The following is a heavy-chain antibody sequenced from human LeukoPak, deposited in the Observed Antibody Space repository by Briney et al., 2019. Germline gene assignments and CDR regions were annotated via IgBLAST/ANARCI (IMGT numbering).Heavy chain of an antibody. CDR3: ARDYSVVMGAPDCSDY. Sequence: GASVKVSCKASGYTFTGYYMHWVRQAPGQGLEWMGWINPNSGGTNYAQKFQGRVTMTRDTSISTAYMELSRLRSDDTAVYYCARDYSVVMGAPDCSDYWGQGTLVTVSS. J-gene: IGHJ4*02. V-gene: IGHV1-2*02. D-gene: IGHD2-21*01. CDR1: GYTFTGYY. CDR2: INPNSGGT.